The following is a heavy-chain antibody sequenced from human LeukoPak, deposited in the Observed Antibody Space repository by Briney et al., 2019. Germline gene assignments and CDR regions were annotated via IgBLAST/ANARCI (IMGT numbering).Heavy chain of an antibody. Sequence: PGGSLRLSCAASGFTFSSYAMGWVRQAPGKGLEWVSTIIGGGGSTYYADSVKGRFTISRDNSKNTLYLQMNSLRAEDTAVYYCAKGYSSSSDWYFDLWGRGTLVTVSS. CDR1: GFTFSSYA. CDR3: AKGYSSSSDWYFDL. J-gene: IGHJ2*01. V-gene: IGHV3-23*01. CDR2: IIGGGGST. D-gene: IGHD6-6*01.